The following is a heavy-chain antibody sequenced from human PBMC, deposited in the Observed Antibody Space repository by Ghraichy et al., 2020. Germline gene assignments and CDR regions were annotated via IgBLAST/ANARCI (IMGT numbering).Heavy chain of an antibody. CDR1: GASISSGGDS. D-gene: IGHD4-17*01. J-gene: IGHJ4*01. CDR2: IYHSEST. CDR3: ASAVGDYELLDY. Sequence: SETLSLTCAVSGASISSGGDSWSWIRQPPGKGLEWIGYIYHSESTYYNTSLKSRVTISVDRSKNQFSLKLSSVTAADTAVYYCASAVGDYELLDYWGHGTLVAVSS. V-gene: IGHV4-30-2*01.